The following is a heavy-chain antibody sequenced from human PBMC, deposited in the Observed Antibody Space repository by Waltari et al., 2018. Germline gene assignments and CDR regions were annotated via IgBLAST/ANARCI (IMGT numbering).Heavy chain of an antibody. J-gene: IGHJ5*02. Sequence: QVQLQESGPGLVKPSETLSLTCTVSGGSISSNYWNWIRQSPGKGLEYIGYIYNSGATNYNPTLKSRLSISIDTSKNQFSLELSSATAADTAVYYCARRVVRDGIFGHNWFDPWGQGTMVTVSS. D-gene: IGHD3-3*01. CDR2: IYNSGAT. CDR3: ARRVVRDGIFGHNWFDP. V-gene: IGHV4-59*08. CDR1: GGSISSNY.